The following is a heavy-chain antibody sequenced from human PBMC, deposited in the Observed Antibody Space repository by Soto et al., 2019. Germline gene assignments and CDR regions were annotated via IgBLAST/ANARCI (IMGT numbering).Heavy chain of an antibody. V-gene: IGHV3-30*19. D-gene: IGHD1-1*01. CDR3: ARWATTGGFDF. J-gene: IGHJ4*02. CDR1: GFRFKSFV. CDR2: TSYDGNNK. Sequence: QVQLVESGGGVVRPGTSLRLSCAASGFRFKSFVMHWVRQAPGKGLEWVAFTSYDGNNKDYGDSVKGRFTVSRDNSQNTLHLQRDFPRPADTALYYCARWATTGGFDFWGQGTLVSVSS.